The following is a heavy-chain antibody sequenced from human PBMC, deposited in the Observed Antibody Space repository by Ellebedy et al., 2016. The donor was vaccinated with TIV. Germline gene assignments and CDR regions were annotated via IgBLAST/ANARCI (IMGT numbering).Heavy chain of an antibody. D-gene: IGHD6-13*01. CDR3: ARDSPHTIVAAAGPFDY. CDR1: GFTFSSYG. J-gene: IGHJ4*02. CDR2: ISYDGSNK. Sequence: GGSLRLXCAASGFTFSSYGMHWVRQAPGKGLEWVAVISYDGSNKYYADSVKGRFTISRDNSKNTLYLQMNSLRAEDTAVYYCARDSPHTIVAAAGPFDYWGQGTLVTVSS. V-gene: IGHV3-30*19.